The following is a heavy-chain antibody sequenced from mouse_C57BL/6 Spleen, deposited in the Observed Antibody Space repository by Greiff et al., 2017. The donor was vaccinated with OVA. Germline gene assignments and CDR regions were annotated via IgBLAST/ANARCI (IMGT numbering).Heavy chain of an antibody. J-gene: IGHJ2*01. V-gene: IGHV1-80*01. CDR3: ASYYDYDEGDYFDY. D-gene: IGHD2-4*01. Sequence: VQLQQSGAELVKPGASVKISCKASGYAFSSYWMNWVKQRPGKGLEWIGQIYPGDGDTNYNGKFKGKATLTADKSSSTAYMQLSSLTSEDSAVYFCASYYDYDEGDYFDYWGQGTTLTVSS. CDR1: GYAFSSYW. CDR2: IYPGDGDT.